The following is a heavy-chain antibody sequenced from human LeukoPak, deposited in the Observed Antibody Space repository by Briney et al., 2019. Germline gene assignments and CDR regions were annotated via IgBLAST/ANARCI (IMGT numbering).Heavy chain of an antibody. Sequence: LPGGSLRLSCAASGFTFSSYAMSWVRQAPGKGLEWVSAISGSSDNTFYADSVKGRFTISRDNSKNTLYLQMNSLRVEDTAVYYCARDNSAWVRPLFDYWGQGTLVTVSS. D-gene: IGHD6-19*01. CDR3: ARDNSAWVRPLFDY. V-gene: IGHV3-23*01. CDR1: GFTFSSYA. J-gene: IGHJ4*02. CDR2: ISGSSDNT.